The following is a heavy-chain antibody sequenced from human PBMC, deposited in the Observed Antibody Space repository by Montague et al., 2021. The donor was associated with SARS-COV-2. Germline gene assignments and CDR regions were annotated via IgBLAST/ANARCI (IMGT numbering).Heavy chain of an antibody. V-gene: IGHV3-48*03. J-gene: IGHJ3*02. CDR2: ISTSAYTT. Sequence: SLRLSCAASGFTFSTYDMNWVRQAPGKGPDWISYISTSAYTTSYAGSVKGRFTISRDNGKNSLYLQTNSLRVEDTAVYYCTRDYRSIVGDGLDIWGQGTKVTVSS. CDR3: TRDYRSIVGDGLDI. D-gene: IGHD3-16*02. CDR1: GFTFSTYD.